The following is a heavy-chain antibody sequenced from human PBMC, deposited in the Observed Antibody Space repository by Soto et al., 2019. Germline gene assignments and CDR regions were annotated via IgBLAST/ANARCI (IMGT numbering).Heavy chain of an antibody. CDR3: ARRGAAAGPGWFDP. V-gene: IGHV4-39*01. CDR1: DGSISSSSYY. Sequence: SETLSLTCTVSDGSISSSSYYWGWIRQPPGKGLEWIGSIYYSGSTYYNPSLKSRVTISVDTSKNQFSLKLSSVTAADTAVYYCARRGAAAGPGWFDPWGQGTLVTVS. J-gene: IGHJ5*02. D-gene: IGHD6-13*01. CDR2: IYYSGST.